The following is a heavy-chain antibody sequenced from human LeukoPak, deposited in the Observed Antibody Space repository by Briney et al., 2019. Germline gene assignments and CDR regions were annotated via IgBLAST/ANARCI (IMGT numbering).Heavy chain of an antibody. V-gene: IGHV6-1*01. CDR1: GDSVSSNSAA. CDR3: ARSDIVVVVAATTADAFDI. Sequence: SQTLSLTCAISGDSVSSNSAAWNWIRQSPSRGLEWLGRTYYWSKGYNDYAVSVKSRITVNPDTSKNQFSLQLNTVTPEDTAVYYCARSDIVVVVAATTADAFDIWGQGTMVTVSS. D-gene: IGHD2-15*01. J-gene: IGHJ3*02. CDR2: TYYWSKGYN.